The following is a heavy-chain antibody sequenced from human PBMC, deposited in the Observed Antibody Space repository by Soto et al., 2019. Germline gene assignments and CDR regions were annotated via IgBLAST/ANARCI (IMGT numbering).Heavy chain of an antibody. J-gene: IGHJ6*02. Sequence: EVQLVESGGGLVQPGGSLKLSCAASGFSFSGSAMYWVRQASGKGLEWVGRIRSKTNSYATAYAASVKGRFTISRDDSKNTAFLQMNSLKTEDTAVYYCTSNYYRMDVWGQGTTVTVSS. CDR1: GFSFSGSA. CDR2: IRSKTNSYAT. CDR3: TSNYYRMDV. V-gene: IGHV3-73*02.